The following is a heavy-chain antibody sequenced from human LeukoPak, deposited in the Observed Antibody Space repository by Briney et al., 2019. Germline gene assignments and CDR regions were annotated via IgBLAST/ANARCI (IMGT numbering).Heavy chain of an antibody. CDR3: AKDMALDSSGIGDY. CDR1: GFTFSSYA. CDR2: ISGSGGST. V-gene: IGHV3-23*01. Sequence: GGSLRLSCAASGFTFSSYAMSWVRQAPGKGLEWVSAISGSGGSTYYADSVKGRFTISRDNSKNTLYLQMNSLRAEDTALYYCAKDMALDSSGIGDYWGQGTLVTVSS. D-gene: IGHD6-19*01. J-gene: IGHJ4*02.